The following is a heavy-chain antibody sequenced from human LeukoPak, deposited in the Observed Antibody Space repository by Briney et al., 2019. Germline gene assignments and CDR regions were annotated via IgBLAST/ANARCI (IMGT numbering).Heavy chain of an antibody. D-gene: IGHD2-2*01. J-gene: IGHJ4*02. CDR1: GGTFSSYA. CDR3: ARDNGWGSTSCYY. CDR2: IIPIFGTA. V-gene: IGHV1-69*13. Sequence: GASVKVSCKASGGTFSSYAISWVRQAPGQGLEWMGGIIPIFGTANYAQKFQGRVTITADEPTSTAYMELRSLRSDDTAVYYCARDNGWGSTSCYYWGQGTLVTVSS.